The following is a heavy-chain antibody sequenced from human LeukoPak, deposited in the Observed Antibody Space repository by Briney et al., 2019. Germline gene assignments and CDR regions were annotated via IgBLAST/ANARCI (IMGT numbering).Heavy chain of an antibody. J-gene: IGHJ4*02. D-gene: IGHD3-22*01. V-gene: IGHV3-23*01. CDR3: AKTNGYYSD. CDR2: ISGSGGTT. Sequence: GGSLRLSCAASGFTVSSNYMSWVRQAPGKGLEWVSGISGSGGTTYYADSVKGRFTISRDNSKNSLSLQVSSLRAEDTAVYYCAKTNGYYSDWGQGTLVTVSS. CDR1: GFTVSSNY.